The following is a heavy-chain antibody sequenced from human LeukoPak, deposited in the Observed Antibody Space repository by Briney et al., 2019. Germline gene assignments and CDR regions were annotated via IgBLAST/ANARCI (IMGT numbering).Heavy chain of an antibody. J-gene: IGHJ4*02. V-gene: IGHV1-69*05. Sequence: SVKVFCKALGGTFSSYAISWVRQAPGQGLEWMGGIIPIFGTANFAQKFQGRVTIITDESTSTAYMELRSLRSEGTAVYYWARGGGREYYYDSSGYYPGKYSFDYWGQGTLVTVSS. CDR1: GGTFSSYA. CDR3: ARGGGREYYYDSSGYYPGKYSFDY. D-gene: IGHD3-22*01. CDR2: IIPIFGTA.